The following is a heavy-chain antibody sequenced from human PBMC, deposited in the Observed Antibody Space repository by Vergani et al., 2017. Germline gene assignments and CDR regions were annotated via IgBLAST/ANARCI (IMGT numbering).Heavy chain of an antibody. Sequence: QVQLVQSGAEVKKPGSSVKVSCKASGGTFSSYTISWVRQAPGQGLEWMGRIIPILGIANYAQKFQGRVTITADKSTSTAYMELSSLRSEDTAVYYCARDEGYCSSTSCSLGXFDLWGRGTLVTVSS. V-gene: IGHV1-69*08. CDR1: GGTFSSYT. J-gene: IGHJ2*01. CDR3: ARDEGYCSSTSCSLGXFDL. CDR2: IIPILGIA. D-gene: IGHD2-2*01.